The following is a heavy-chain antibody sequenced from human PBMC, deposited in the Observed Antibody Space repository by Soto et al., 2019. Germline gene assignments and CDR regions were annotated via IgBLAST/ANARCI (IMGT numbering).Heavy chain of an antibody. CDR1: GGSISSYY. Sequence: PSETLSLTCTVSGGSISSYYWSWIRQPPGKGLEWIGYIYYSGSTNYNPSLKSRVTISVDTSKNQFSLKLSSVTAADTAVYYCARAGDYDYIWGSHPRGWFDPWGQGTLVTVSS. CDR2: IYYSGST. J-gene: IGHJ5*02. CDR3: ARAGDYDYIWGSHPRGWFDP. V-gene: IGHV4-59*01. D-gene: IGHD3-16*02.